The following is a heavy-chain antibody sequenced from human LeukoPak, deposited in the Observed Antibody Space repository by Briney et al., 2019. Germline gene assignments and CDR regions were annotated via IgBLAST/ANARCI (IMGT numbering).Heavy chain of an antibody. J-gene: IGHJ6*03. CDR2: IYYSGST. V-gene: IGHV4-59*01. Sequence: SETLSLTCTVSGGSISSYYWSWIRQPPGKGLEWIGYIYYSGSTNYNPSLKSRVTISVDTSKNQFSLKLSSVTAADTAVYYCAIRGYSGYDARDYYYYYMDVWGKGTTVTVSS. CDR3: AIRGYSGYDARDYYYYYMDV. CDR1: GGSISSYY. D-gene: IGHD5-12*01.